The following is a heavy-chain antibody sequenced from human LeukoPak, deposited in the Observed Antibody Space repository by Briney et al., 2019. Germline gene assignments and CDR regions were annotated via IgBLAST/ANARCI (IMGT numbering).Heavy chain of an antibody. CDR3: ARVVTVAGTNAFDI. CDR1: GYTFTSYG. V-gene: IGHV1-18*01. Sequence: VASVKVSCKASGYTFTSYGISWVRQAPGQGLEWMGWISAYNGNTNYAQKLQGRVTMTTDTSTSTAYMELRSLRSDDTAVYYCARVVTVAGTNAFDIWGQGTMVTVSS. CDR2: ISAYNGNT. D-gene: IGHD6-19*01. J-gene: IGHJ3*02.